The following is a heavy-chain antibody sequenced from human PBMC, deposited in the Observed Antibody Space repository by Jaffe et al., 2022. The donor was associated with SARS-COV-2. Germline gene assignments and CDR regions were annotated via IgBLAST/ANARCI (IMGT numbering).Heavy chain of an antibody. Sequence: EVQLLESGGDLVQPGGSLRLSCAASGFTFSSYAINWVRQAPGKGLEWVSVINNSGDKTYYADSVKGRFTISRDNSKNTLYLQMNSLRTEDTAIYYCAKGLQSWGDSGIDYWGQGTLVTVSS. CDR3: AKGLQSWGDSGIDY. CDR1: GFTFSSYA. CDR2: INNSGDKT. J-gene: IGHJ4*02. D-gene: IGHD3-10*01. V-gene: IGHV3-23*01.